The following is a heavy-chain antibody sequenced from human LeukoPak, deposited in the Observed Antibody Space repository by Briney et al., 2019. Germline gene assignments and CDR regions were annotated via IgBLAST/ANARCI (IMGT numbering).Heavy chain of an antibody. D-gene: IGHD6-6*01. V-gene: IGHV1-69*13. Sequence: GASVKVSCKASGGTFSSYAISWVRQAPGQGLEWMGGIIPIFGTANYAQKFQGRVTITADESTSTAYMELSSLRFEDTAVYYCARGGSSSGLPFDYWGQGTLVTVSS. J-gene: IGHJ4*02. CDR3: ARGGSSSGLPFDY. CDR2: IIPIFGTA. CDR1: GGTFSSYA.